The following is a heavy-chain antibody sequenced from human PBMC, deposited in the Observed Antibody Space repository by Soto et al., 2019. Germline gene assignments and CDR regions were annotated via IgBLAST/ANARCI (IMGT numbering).Heavy chain of an antibody. J-gene: IGHJ6*03. CDR3: AKESISRLEWLLSDYYYYYMDV. D-gene: IGHD3-3*01. Sequence: GGSLRLSCAASGFTFDDYAMHWVRQAPGKGLEWVSGISWNSGSIGYADSVKGRFTISRDNAKNSLYLQMNSLRAEDTALYYCAKESISRLEWLLSDYYYYYMDVWGKGTTVTVSS. CDR2: ISWNSGSI. V-gene: IGHV3-9*01. CDR1: GFTFDDYA.